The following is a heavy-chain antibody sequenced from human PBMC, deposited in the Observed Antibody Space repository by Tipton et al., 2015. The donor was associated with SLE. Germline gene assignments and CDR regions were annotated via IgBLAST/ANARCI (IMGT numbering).Heavy chain of an antibody. Sequence: TLSLTCTVSGGSISSSSYYWGWIRQPPGKGLEWIGSIYYSGSTYYNPSLKSRVTISVDTSKNQFSLKLSSVTAADTAVYYCARAPGGSSSGGDAFDIWGQGTMVTVSS. D-gene: IGHD6-13*01. CDR2: IYYSGST. V-gene: IGHV4-39*01. J-gene: IGHJ3*02. CDR3: ARAPGGSSSGGDAFDI. CDR1: GGSISSSSYY.